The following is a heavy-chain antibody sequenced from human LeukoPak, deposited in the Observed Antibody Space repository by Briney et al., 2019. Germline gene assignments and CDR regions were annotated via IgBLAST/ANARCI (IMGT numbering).Heavy chain of an antibody. CDR1: GFTFSSYA. V-gene: IGHV3-30*02. CDR2: IRYDGSNK. D-gene: IGHD2-15*01. Sequence: PGGSLRLSCAASGFTFSSYAMSWVRQAPGKGLEWVAFIRYDGSNKYYADSVKGRFTISRDNSKNTLYLQMNSLRAEDTAVYYCAKVLVVRDYYYYYYMDVWGKGTTVTISS. J-gene: IGHJ6*03. CDR3: AKVLVVRDYYYYYYMDV.